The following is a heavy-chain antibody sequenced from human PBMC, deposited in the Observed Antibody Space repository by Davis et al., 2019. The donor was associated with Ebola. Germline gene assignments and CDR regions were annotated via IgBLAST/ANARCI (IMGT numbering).Heavy chain of an antibody. CDR2: INPNSGGT. V-gene: IGHV1-2*02. CDR3: ARDQGYSGSRTHTSPAGNDAFDI. CDR1: GYTFTGYY. D-gene: IGHD1-26*01. J-gene: IGHJ3*02. Sequence: ASVKVSCKASGYTFTGYYMHWVRQAPGQGLEWMGWINPNSGGTNYAQKFQGRVTMTRDTSISTAYMELSRLRSDDTAVYYCARDQGYSGSRTHTSPAGNDAFDIWGQGTMVTVSS.